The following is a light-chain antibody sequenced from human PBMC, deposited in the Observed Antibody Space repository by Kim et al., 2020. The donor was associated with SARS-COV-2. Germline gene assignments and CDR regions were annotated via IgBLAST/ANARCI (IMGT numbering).Light chain of an antibody. CDR2: DVS. V-gene: IGLV2-14*01. CDR3: SSYTSSNTYV. J-gene: IGLJ1*01. Sequence: QSVLTQPASVSGSPGQSITISRTGTNSDVGGYNYVSWYQQHPGKAPKLMIYDVSKRPSGVSNRFSGSKSGNTASLTISGLQAEDEADYYCSSYTSSNTYVFGTGTKVTVL. CDR1: NSDVGGYNY.